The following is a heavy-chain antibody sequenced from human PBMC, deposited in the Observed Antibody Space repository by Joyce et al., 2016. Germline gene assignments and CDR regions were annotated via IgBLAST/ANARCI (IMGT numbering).Heavy chain of an antibody. Sequence: QVQLVESGGGVVQPGRSLRLSCAASGLTLSNNGVHWVRQASGKGVEWVAGITNDGIYKYYADSVKGRFTISRDNSKNTVFLEMNSLRTEDTAVYYCAKILTATYSSGWFLDYWGQGTLVTVSS. CDR3: AKILTATYSSGWFLDY. CDR1: GLTLSNNG. V-gene: IGHV3-30*18. D-gene: IGHD6-25*01. CDR2: ITNDGIYK. J-gene: IGHJ4*02.